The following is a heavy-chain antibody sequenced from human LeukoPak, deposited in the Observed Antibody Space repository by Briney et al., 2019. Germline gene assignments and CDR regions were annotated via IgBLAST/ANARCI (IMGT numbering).Heavy chain of an antibody. V-gene: IGHV4-34*01. CDR2: INHSGST. CDR1: GGSFSGYY. D-gene: IGHD1-26*01. CDR3: ATFKTEVGATQYYYYYMDV. Sequence: SETLSLTCAVYGGSFSGYYWSWIRQPPGKGLEWIGEINHSGSTNYNPSLKSRVTISVDTSKNHFSLNLRSVTAADTAVYYCATFKTEVGATQYYYYYMDVWGKGTTVTVSS. J-gene: IGHJ6*03.